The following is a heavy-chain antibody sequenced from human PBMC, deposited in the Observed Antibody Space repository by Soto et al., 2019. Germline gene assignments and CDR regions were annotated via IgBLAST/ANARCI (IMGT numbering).Heavy chain of an antibody. CDR2: IYYSGST. CDR3: AKDRGYSGYDELDY. Sequence: SETLSLTCTVSGGSIISYYWSWILQPPGKGLEWIGYIYYSGSTNYNPSLKSRVTISVDTSKNQFSLKLSSVTAADTAVYYCAKDRGYSGYDELDYWGQGTLVTVSS. V-gene: IGHV4-59*01. J-gene: IGHJ4*02. D-gene: IGHD5-12*01. CDR1: GGSIISYY.